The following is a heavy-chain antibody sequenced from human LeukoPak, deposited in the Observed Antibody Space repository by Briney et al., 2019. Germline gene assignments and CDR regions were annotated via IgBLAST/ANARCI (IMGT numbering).Heavy chain of an antibody. V-gene: IGHV4-34*01. CDR1: GGSFSTYY. J-gene: IGHJ4*02. CDR3: ARGGFYCGGDCYVDY. Sequence: PSETLSLTCAVYGGSFSTYYWSWIRQPPGKGLEWIGEINHSGSTNYNPSLKSRVTISVDTSKNQISLKLSSVTAADTAVYYCARGGFYCGGDCYVDYWGQGTLVTVSS. D-gene: IGHD2-21*02. CDR2: INHSGST.